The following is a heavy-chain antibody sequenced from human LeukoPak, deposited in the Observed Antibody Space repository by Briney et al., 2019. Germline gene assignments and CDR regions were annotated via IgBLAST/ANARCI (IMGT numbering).Heavy chain of an antibody. CDR2: LNPDSAGT. CDR1: GYTFTSYG. D-gene: IGHD1-7*01. Sequence: ASVKVSCKASGYTFTSYGITWVRQAPGQGLEWMGWLNPDSAGTNYAQRFQGRVTMTRDPSISTAYMELSRLKSDDTAVYYCARSNWNYDLPGYYFDYWGQGTLVTVSS. J-gene: IGHJ4*02. V-gene: IGHV1-2*02. CDR3: ARSNWNYDLPGYYFDY.